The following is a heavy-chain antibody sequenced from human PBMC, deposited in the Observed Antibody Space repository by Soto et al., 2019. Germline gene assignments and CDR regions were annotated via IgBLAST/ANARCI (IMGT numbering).Heavy chain of an antibody. CDR3: TGAYGAETFDF. J-gene: IGHJ5*01. CDR1: GYTFNDYD. Sequence: GASVKVSCKASGYTFNDYDIHWVRQAPGHGLEWMGWMNPNSGNTGYAQNFRGRVTMTQNTAIGTAYMELSSLRSDDTATYCFTGAYGAETFDFWGQGTRVTVSS. CDR2: MNPNSGNT. D-gene: IGHD3-10*01. V-gene: IGHV1-8*02.